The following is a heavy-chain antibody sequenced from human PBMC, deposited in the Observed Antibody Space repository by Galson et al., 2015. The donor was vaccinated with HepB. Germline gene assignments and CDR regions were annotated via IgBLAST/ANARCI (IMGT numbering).Heavy chain of an antibody. CDR3: ASGLQAVAATGDY. CDR2: ISSSSSCI. J-gene: IGHJ4*02. Sequence: LRLSCAASGFTFSSYSMNWVRQAPGKGLEWVSSISSSSSCIYYADSVKGRFTISRDNAKNSLYLQMNSLRAEDTAVYYCASGLQAVAATGDYWGQGTLVTVSS. V-gene: IGHV3-21*01. D-gene: IGHD6-19*01. CDR1: GFTFSSYS.